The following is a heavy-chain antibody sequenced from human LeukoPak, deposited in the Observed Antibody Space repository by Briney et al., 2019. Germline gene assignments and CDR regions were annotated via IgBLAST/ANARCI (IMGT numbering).Heavy chain of an antibody. D-gene: IGHD2-2*01. CDR3: AKGPLRGTAAAIDY. Sequence: PGGSLRLSCAASGFTSNNYGMHWDRQAQGKGLEWVAFISYDGRNKHYPDSVKGRFTISRDISTDTLWLQMDSLRTEDTAVYYCAKGPLRGTAAAIDYWGQGTLVTVSS. V-gene: IGHV3-30*18. CDR2: ISYDGRNK. J-gene: IGHJ4*02. CDR1: GFTSNNYG.